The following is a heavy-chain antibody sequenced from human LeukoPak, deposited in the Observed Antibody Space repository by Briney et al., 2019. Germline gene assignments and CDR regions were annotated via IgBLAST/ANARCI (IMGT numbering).Heavy chain of an antibody. CDR3: VRLGSTSPGNWYKLFDQ. CDR1: GGSISSSSYY. V-gene: IGHV3-7*03. Sequence: ETLSLTCTVSGGSISSSSYYWGWIRQPPGKGLEWVANIKQDETEKFYLGSVKGRFTISRDNAKNSLYLQMNSLRVEDTALYYCVRLGSTSPGNWYKLFDQWGQGTLVTVSS. D-gene: IGHD2-2*01. CDR2: IKQDETEK. J-gene: IGHJ4*02.